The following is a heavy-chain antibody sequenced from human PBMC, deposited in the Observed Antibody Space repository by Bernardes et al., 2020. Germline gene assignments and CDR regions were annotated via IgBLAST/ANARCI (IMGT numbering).Heavy chain of an antibody. CDR1: GFTFSDYY. V-gene: IGHV3-11*01. CDR2: ISSSGSTI. Sequence: GGSLRLSCAASGFTFSDYYMSWIRQAPGKGLEWVSYISSSGSTIYYADSVKGRFTISRDNAKNSLYLQMNSLRAEDTAVYYCARDWGYFWLSHRVDYYYGMDVWGQGTTVTVSS. J-gene: IGHJ6*02. D-gene: IGHD3-16*01. CDR3: ARDWGYFWLSHRVDYYYGMDV.